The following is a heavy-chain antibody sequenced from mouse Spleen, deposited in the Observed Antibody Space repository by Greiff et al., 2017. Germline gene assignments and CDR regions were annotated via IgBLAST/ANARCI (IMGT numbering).Heavy chain of an antibody. J-gene: IGHJ2*01. CDR3: ARNSFFDY. CDR2: INPSNGRT. V-gene: IGHV1S81*02. CDR1: GYTFTSYW. Sequence: VQLQQPGAELVKPGASVKLSCKASGYTFTSYWMHWVKQRPGQGLEWIGEINPSNGRTNYNEKFKSKATLTVDKSSSTAYMQLSSLTSEDSAVYYCARNSFFDYWGQGTTLTVSS.